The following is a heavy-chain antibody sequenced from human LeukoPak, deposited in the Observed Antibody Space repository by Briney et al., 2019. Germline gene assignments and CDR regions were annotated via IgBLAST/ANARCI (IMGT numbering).Heavy chain of an antibody. CDR1: GWSFSGYY. D-gene: IGHD3-10*01. J-gene: IGHJ4*02. CDR2: INHSGST. Sequence: ASETLSLTCAVYGWSFSGYYWSWIRQPPGKGLEWIGEINHSGSTNYNPSLKSRVTISVDTSKNQFSLKLSSVTAADTALYYCARAPYYYGSGSPLVYWGQGTLVTVSS. CDR3: ARAPYYYGSGSPLVY. V-gene: IGHV4-34*01.